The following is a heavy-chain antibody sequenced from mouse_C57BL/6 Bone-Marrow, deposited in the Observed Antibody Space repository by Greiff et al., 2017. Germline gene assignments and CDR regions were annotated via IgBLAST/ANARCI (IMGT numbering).Heavy chain of an antibody. J-gene: IGHJ2*01. CDR3: AREPYFDY. CDR1: GYTFTSYW. V-gene: IGHV1-69*01. Sequence: QVQLQQPGAELVMPGASVKLSCKASGYTFTSYWMHWVKQRPGQGLEWIGEIDPSDSYTNYNQKFKGKSTLTVDKSSSTAYMQLSSLTSEDSAVYYCAREPYFDYGGPGTTLTVSS. CDR2: IDPSDSYT.